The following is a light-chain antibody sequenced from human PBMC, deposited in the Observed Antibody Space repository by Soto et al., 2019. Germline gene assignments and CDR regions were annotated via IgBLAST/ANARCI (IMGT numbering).Light chain of an antibody. CDR1: QSLSSIY. CDR3: QQYVSSSYT. J-gene: IGKJ2*01. CDR2: GAS. V-gene: IGKV3-20*01. Sequence: EIVLTQSPGTLSLSPGERATLSCRASQSLSSIYLAWYQQKPGQAHRLLIYGASSMATGIPDRFSGSGSGTDFTLTISRLEPEDLAVYYCQQYVSSSYTFGQGTKLEIK.